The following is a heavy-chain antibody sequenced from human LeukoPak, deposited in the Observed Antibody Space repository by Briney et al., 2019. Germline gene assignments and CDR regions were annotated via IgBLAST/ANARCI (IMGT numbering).Heavy chain of an antibody. CDR3: ARDLTYYYDSSGYDAFDI. CDR2: INPSGGST. D-gene: IGHD3-22*01. V-gene: IGHV1-46*01. J-gene: IGHJ3*02. CDR1: GGTFSSYA. Sequence: GASVKVSCKASGGTFSSYAISWVRQAPGQGLEWMGIINPSGGSTSYAQKFQGRVTMTRDTSTSTVYMELSSLRSEDTAVYYCARDLTYYYDSSGYDAFDIWGQGTMVTVSS.